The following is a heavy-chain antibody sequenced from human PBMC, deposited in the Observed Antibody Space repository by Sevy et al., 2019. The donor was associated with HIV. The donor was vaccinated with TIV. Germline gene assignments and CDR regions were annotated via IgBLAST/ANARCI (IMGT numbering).Heavy chain of an antibody. J-gene: IGHJ6*02. V-gene: IGHV3-9*01. CDR3: AKAIGYCSGGSCYSSPYYYYGMDV. CDR1: GFTFDDYA. D-gene: IGHD2-15*01. Sequence: GGSLRLSCAASGFTFDDYAMHWVRQAPGKGLEWVSGISWNSGSIGYAESVKGRFTISKDNAKNSLYLQMNSLRAEDTALYYCAKAIGYCSGGSCYSSPYYYYGMDVWGQGTTVTVSS. CDR2: ISWNSGSI.